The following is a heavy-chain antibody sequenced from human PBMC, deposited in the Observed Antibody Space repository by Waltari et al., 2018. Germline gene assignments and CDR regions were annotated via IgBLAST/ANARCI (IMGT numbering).Heavy chain of an antibody. CDR3: ASWNDYGDYFKAFDI. V-gene: IGHV4-39*01. Sequence: QLQLQESGPGLVKPSETLSLTCTVSGGSISSSSYYWGWIRQPPGKGLEWIGSIYYSGSTYDNPSVKSRVTISVDTSKNQFSLKRSSVTGADTAVYYCASWNDYGDYFKAFDIWGQGTMVTVSS. D-gene: IGHD4-17*01. CDR2: IYYSGST. CDR1: GGSISSSSYY. J-gene: IGHJ3*02.